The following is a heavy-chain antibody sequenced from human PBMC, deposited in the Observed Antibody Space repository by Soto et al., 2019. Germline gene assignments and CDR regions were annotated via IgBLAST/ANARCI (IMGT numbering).Heavy chain of an antibody. CDR2: IYYSGST. J-gene: IGHJ6*02. CDR3: AREDPVYYYYGMDV. CDR1: GGSISSGGYY. V-gene: IGHV4-31*03. Sequence: PSETLSLTCTVSGGSISSGGYYWSWIRQHPGKGLEWIGYIYYSGSTYYNPSLKSRVTISVDTSMNQFSLKLSSVTAADTAVYYCAREDPVYYYYGMDVWGQGTTVTVSS.